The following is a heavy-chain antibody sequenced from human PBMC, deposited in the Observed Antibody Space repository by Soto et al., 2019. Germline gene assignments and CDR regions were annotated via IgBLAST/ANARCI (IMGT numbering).Heavy chain of an antibody. Sequence: ASVKVSCKASGYTYTSYYMHWVRQDHEQGLEWMGIINPSGGSTSYAQKFQGRVTMTRDTSTSTVYMELSSLRSEDTAVYYCARPPPPPRYESYPSPQIWGQGTLVTVSS. CDR1: GYTYTSYY. D-gene: IGHD3-22*01. J-gene: IGHJ4*02. CDR3: ARPPPPPRYESYPSPQI. CDR2: INPSGGST. V-gene: IGHV1-46*01.